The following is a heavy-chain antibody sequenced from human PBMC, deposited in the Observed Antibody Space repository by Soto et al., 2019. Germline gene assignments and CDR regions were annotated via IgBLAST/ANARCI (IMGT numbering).Heavy chain of an antibody. CDR1: RAFINSGGFY. V-gene: IGHV4-31*03. D-gene: IGHD2-21*01. J-gene: IGHJ5*02. CDR2: IFHSGST. CDR3: VRGGIAGHWFDP. Sequence: PPETLSLTCSVSRAFINSGGFYYSWLRQPPGKGLEWLGYIFHSGSTLYTPSLRGRLTLSADTSRNQLSLHLTSVTAADTAVYYCVRGGIAGHWFDPWGQGILVTVSS.